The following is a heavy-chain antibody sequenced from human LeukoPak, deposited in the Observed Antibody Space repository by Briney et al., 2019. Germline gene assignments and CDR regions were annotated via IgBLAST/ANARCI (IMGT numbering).Heavy chain of an antibody. CDR3: ARLSDPYYYDSSGYLDY. D-gene: IGHD3-22*01. CDR2: IIPIFGTA. Sequence: SVKVSCKASGGTFSSYAICWVRQAPGQGLEWMGGIIPIFGTANYAQKFQGRVTITADESTSTAYMELSSLRSEDTAVYYCARLSDPYYYDSSGYLDYWGQGTLVTVSS. V-gene: IGHV1-69*01. CDR1: GGTFSSYA. J-gene: IGHJ4*02.